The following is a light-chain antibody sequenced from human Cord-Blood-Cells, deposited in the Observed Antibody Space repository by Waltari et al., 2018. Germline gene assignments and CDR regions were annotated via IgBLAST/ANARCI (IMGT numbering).Light chain of an antibody. V-gene: IGKV4-1*01. Sequence: DIVMTQSPDSLAVSLGERDTLHCTSSQSVLYSSNNQNYLAWYQQKPGQPPKLLLYWASTRGARVPDRVSGSGSGTDFTLTSSSLQAEDVAVYYCQKYYSTPFTFGPGTKVDIK. CDR3: QKYYSTPFT. J-gene: IGKJ3*01. CDR2: WAS. CDR1: QSVLYSSNNQNY.